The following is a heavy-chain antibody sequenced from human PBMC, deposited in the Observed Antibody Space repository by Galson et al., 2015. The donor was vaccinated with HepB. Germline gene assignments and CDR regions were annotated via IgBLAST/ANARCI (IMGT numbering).Heavy chain of an antibody. CDR3: ARGDDFDY. Sequence: SVKVSCKASGYTFTTYVISWVRQAPGRGLEWMGWINAYNGDTNYAQNLQGRVTMTTDTSTSTAYMELRSLRSDDTAVYYCARGDDFDYWGQGTLVTVSS. V-gene: IGHV1-18*01. J-gene: IGHJ4*02. CDR2: INAYNGDT. D-gene: IGHD3-3*01. CDR1: GYTFTTYV.